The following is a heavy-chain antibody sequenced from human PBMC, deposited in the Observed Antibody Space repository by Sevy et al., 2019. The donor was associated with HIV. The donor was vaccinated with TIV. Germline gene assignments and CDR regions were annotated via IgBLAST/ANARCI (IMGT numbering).Heavy chain of an antibody. CDR3: AKVPAGGTTLYYYYYMDV. J-gene: IGHJ6*03. CDR2: IRYDGSNK. V-gene: IGHV3-30*02. CDR1: GFTFSSYG. Sequence: GGYLRLSCAASGFTFSSYGMHWVRQAPGKGLEWVVFIRYDGSNKYYADSVKGRFTISRDNSKNTLYLQMNSLRAEDTAVYYCAKVPAGGTTLYYYYYMDVWGKGTTVTVSS. D-gene: IGHD1-7*01.